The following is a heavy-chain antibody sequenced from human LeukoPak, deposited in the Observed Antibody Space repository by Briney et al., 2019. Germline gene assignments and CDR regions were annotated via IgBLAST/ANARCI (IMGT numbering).Heavy chain of an antibody. CDR2: INPNSGGT. CDR3: AREVLRPYGMDV. CDR1: GYTFTGYY. Sequence: ASVEVSCKASGYTFTGYYMHWVRQAPGQGLEWMGWINPNSGGTNYAQKFQGRVTMTRDTSISTAYMELSRLRSDDTAVYYCAREVLRPYGMDVWGQGTTVTVSS. J-gene: IGHJ6*02. D-gene: IGHD3-16*01. V-gene: IGHV1-2*02.